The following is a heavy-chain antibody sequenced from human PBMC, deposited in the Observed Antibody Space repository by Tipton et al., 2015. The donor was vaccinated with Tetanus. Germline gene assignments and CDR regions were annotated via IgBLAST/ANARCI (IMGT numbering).Heavy chain of an antibody. Sequence: SLRLSCAASGFTVSSNYMSWVRQAPGKGLEWVSIIYSGGRTYYADSVKGRFTISRDNSKNMLFLQMNSMRAEETAVYYCTSSLNTWYYYGVDVWGQGTTVTVSS. CDR3: TSSLNTWYYYGVDV. CDR2: IYSGGRT. V-gene: IGHV3-53*01. CDR1: GFTVSSNY. J-gene: IGHJ6*02. D-gene: IGHD3-16*01.